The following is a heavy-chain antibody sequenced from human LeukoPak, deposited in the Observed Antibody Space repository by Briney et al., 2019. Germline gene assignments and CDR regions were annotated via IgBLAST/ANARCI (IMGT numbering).Heavy chain of an antibody. J-gene: IGHJ1*01. Sequence: SETLSLTCAAYGGSFSGYYWSWIRQPPGKGLGWIGEINHSGSTNYNPSLKSRVTISVDTSKNQFSLKLSSVTAADTAVYYCARGRIAAAAYFQHWGQGTLVTVSS. CDR2: INHSGST. CDR1: GGSFSGYY. V-gene: IGHV4-34*01. D-gene: IGHD6-13*01. CDR3: ARGRIAAAAYFQH.